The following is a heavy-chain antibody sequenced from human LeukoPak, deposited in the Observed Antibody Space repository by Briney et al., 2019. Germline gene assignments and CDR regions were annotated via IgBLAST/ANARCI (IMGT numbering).Heavy chain of an antibody. J-gene: IGHJ4*02. CDR3: STEAIVTVTGFDS. Sequence: GGSLRLSCAASGFTFSTYSMHWVRQAPGKGLDWVAVISNDGNMKYYADSVKGRFTISRDNSKNTLYLQMNSLRAEDTAVYYCSTEAIVTVTGFDSWGQGTLVTVSS. V-gene: IGHV3-30-3*01. CDR1: GFTFSTYS. D-gene: IGHD4-11*01. CDR2: ISNDGNMK.